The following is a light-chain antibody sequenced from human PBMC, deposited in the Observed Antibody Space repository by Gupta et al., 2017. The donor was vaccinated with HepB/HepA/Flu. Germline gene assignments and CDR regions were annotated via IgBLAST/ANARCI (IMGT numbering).Light chain of an antibody. CDR2: NND. V-gene: IGLV1-44*01. CDR1: SSNIGSSP. Sequence: QSVLTQPPSASGTPGQRVTISCSGSSSNIGSSPVKWYQQLPGTAPKRLIYNNDQRTLGIPDRFSGSNAGTSASLAISGFQADDEADYYGAAWDDSLNGYVFGTGTKVTV. CDR3: AAWDDSLNGYV. J-gene: IGLJ1*01.